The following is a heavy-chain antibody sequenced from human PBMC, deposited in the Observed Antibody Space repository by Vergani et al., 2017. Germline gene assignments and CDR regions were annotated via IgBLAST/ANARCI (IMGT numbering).Heavy chain of an antibody. Sequence: VQLVESGGGVVQPGRSLRLSCAASGFTFSSYSMNWVRQAPGKGLEWVSYISSSSSTIYYADSVKGRFTISRDNAKNSLYLQMNSLRAEDTAVYYCARDYYDFWSGYFGVGYWGQGTLVTVSS. CDR3: ARDYYDFWSGYFGVGY. CDR2: ISSSSSTI. D-gene: IGHD3-3*01. J-gene: IGHJ4*02. CDR1: GFTFSSYS. V-gene: IGHV3-48*01.